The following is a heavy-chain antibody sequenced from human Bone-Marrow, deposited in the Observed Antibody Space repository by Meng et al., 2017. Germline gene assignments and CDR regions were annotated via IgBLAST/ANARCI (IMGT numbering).Heavy chain of an antibody. V-gene: IGHV3-21*01. J-gene: IGHJ4*02. D-gene: IGHD3-22*01. CDR2: ISSRSSHI. CDR1: GITLSSDS. Sequence: GGSLRLSCAASGITLSSDSTNWVRPAPGKGLEWVSSISSRSSHIYHADSEKGRFTISRDNAKNTLYLQMNRLRAEHTAVYYCARPTYYDDSSGYDSLDYVDYWGQGTLVTVSS. CDR3: ARPTYYDDSSGYDSLDYVDY.